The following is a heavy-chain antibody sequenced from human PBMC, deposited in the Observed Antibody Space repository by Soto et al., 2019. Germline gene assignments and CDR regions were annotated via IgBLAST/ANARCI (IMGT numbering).Heavy chain of an antibody. V-gene: IGHV4-39*01. CDR2: TYYNGNA. Sequence: QLQLQESGPGLVKPSETLSLTCTVSGGSIDRSNYYWDWIRQPPGKGLEWIGTTYYNGNAYYNPSLKSRVTMSADTSKNQCSLKLISVTAADTAVYYCARHFVAVVIKGWGYWGQGTLVTVSS. J-gene: IGHJ4*02. D-gene: IGHD3-22*01. CDR1: GGSIDRSNYY. CDR3: ARHFVAVVIKGWGY.